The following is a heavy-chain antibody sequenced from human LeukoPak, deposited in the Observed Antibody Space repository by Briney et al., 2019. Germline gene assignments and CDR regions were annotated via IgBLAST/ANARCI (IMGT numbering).Heavy chain of an antibody. V-gene: IGHV3-74*01. D-gene: IGHD1-1*01. CDR2: IKSDGSVT. CDR3: ARTTGTRREDAFDI. Sequence: GGSLRLSCAASGFTFSSYWMHWVRHAPGEGLVWVSRIKSDGSVTWYADSVKGRFTISRDNAKNSLYLQMNSLRVEDTAVYYCARTTGTRREDAFDIWGQGTMVTVSS. CDR1: GFTFSSYW. J-gene: IGHJ3*02.